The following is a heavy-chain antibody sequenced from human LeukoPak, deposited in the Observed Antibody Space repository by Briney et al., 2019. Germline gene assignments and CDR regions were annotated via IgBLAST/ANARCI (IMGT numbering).Heavy chain of an antibody. V-gene: IGHV3-23*01. J-gene: IGHJ4*02. CDR3: AKAPFYYDSSGYYDY. CDR1: GFSFSSYA. D-gene: IGHD3-22*01. CDR2: ISGSGGST. Sequence: PGGSLRLSCAASGFSFSSYAMSWVRQAPGKGLEWVSGISGSGGSTYYADSVKGRFTISRDNSKHTLYLQMDSLRAEDTAVYYCAKAPFYYDSSGYYDYWGQGTLVTVSS.